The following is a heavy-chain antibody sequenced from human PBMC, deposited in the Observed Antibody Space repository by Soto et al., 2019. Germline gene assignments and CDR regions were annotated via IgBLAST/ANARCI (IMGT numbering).Heavy chain of an antibody. CDR1: GFSLSNARMG. V-gene: IGHV2-26*01. CDR3: ARILYSDFWSGYSHFDY. J-gene: IGHJ4*02. D-gene: IGHD3-3*01. Sequence: QVTLKESGPVLVKPTETLTLTCTVSGFSLSNARMGVSWIRQPPGKALEWLAHIFSNDEKSYSTSLKSRLTISKDTSKSQVFLTMTNMDPVDTATYYCARILYSDFWSGYSHFDYWGQGTLVTVSS. CDR2: IFSNDEK.